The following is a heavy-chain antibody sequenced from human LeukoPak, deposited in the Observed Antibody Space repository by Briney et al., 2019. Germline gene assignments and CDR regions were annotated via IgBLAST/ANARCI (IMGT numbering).Heavy chain of an antibody. J-gene: IGHJ4*02. CDR1: GYSITSGQY. D-gene: IGHD3-10*01. CDR3: ARDTYYYGSGSYRLDY. V-gene: IGHV4-38-2*02. CDR2: IFHSGST. Sequence: ASETLSLTCTVSGYSITSGQYWGWIRQPPEKGLEWIGTIFHSGSTYYNPSLKSRVTISVDTSKNQFSLKLSSVTAADTAVYFCARDTYYYGSGSYRLDYWGQGTLVTVSS.